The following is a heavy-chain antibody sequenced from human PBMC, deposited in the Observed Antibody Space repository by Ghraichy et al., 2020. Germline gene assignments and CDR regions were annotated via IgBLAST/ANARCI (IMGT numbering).Heavy chain of an antibody. CDR3: ARGLGPAYYYMDV. V-gene: IGHV4-59*01. CDR1: GGSISSYY. CDR2: IYYSGST. J-gene: IGHJ6*03. Sequence: SETLSLTCTVSGGSISSYYWSWIRQPPGKGLEWIGYIYYSGSTNYNPSLKSRVTISVDTSKNQFSLKLSSVTAADTAVYYCARGLGPAYYYMDVWGKGTTVTVSS. D-gene: IGHD2-2*01.